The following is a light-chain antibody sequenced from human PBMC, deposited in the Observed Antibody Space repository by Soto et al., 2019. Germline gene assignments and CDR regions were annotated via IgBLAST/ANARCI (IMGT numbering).Light chain of an antibody. CDR2: FAS. CDR3: QQYNKWPLT. J-gene: IGKJ4*01. CDR1: QSVSNN. Sequence: EIVMTQSPATLSVSPGERATLSCRASQSVSNNLAWYQQKPGQAPRPLIYFASTRATGIPARFSGSGSGTEFTLTISSLQSEDFAVYYCQQYNKWPLTFGGGTKVETK. V-gene: IGKV3-15*01.